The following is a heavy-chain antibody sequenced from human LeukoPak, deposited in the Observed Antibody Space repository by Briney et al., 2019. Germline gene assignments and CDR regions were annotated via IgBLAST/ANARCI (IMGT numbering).Heavy chain of an antibody. Sequence: PGGSLRLSCAASGFIFSNYGMHWVRQGPGKGLDWVAVIWYDGSYKYYADSVKGRFTISRDNSKNTLYLQMNSLRAEDTAIYYCAKVVQYTASTGTGLDYWGQGTLVTVSS. CDR1: GFIFSNYG. D-gene: IGHD6-13*01. CDR3: AKVVQYTASTGTGLDY. CDR2: IWYDGSYK. V-gene: IGHV3-33*06. J-gene: IGHJ4*02.